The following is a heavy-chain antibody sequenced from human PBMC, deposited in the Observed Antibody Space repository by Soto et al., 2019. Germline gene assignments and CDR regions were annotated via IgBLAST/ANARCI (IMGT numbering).Heavy chain of an antibody. V-gene: IGHV4-30-2*01. CDR1: GGSISSGGYS. D-gene: IGHD5-18*01. CDR3: ARDIGYSYGTNWFDP. J-gene: IGHJ5*02. Sequence: SETLSLTCAVSGGSISSGGYSWSWIRQPPGKGLEWIGYIYHSGSTYYNPSLKSRVTISVDRSKNQFSLKLSSVTAADTAVYYCARDIGYSYGTNWFDPWGQGTLVTVSS. CDR2: IYHSGST.